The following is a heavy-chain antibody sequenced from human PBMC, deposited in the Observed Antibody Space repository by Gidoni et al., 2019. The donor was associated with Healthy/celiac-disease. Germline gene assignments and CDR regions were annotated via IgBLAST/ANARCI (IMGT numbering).Heavy chain of an antibody. D-gene: IGHD3-16*01. Sequence: QVQLVESGGGVVQPGWSLRLSCAASGFTFSSYAMPWVRQAPGKGLEWVAVISYDGSNKYYADSVKGRFTISRDNSKNTLYLQMNSLRAEDTAVYYCARDRGSFTYAFDIWGQGTMVTVSS. CDR3: ARDRGSFTYAFDI. J-gene: IGHJ3*02. V-gene: IGHV3-30*04. CDR2: ISYDGSNK. CDR1: GFTFSSYA.